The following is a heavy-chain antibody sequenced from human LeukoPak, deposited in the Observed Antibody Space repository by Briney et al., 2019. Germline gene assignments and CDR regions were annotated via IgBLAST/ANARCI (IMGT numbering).Heavy chain of an antibody. CDR1: GVSFNDYY. CDR2: INHSGYT. V-gene: IGHV4-34*01. CDR3: TRMTTGHDY. D-gene: IGHD4-17*01. Sequence: SETLSLTCAVSGVSFNDYYWSWVRQIPGKGLEWIGEINHSGYTNDSPSLKSRVTISIDTSRKQFSLNLRSVTVADTGIYYCTRMTTGHDYWGQGTLVSFSS. J-gene: IGHJ4*02.